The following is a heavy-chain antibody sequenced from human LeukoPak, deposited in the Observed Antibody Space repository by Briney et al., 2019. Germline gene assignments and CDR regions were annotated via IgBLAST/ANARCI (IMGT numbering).Heavy chain of an antibody. V-gene: IGHV3-11*01. Sequence: GGSLRLSCAASGFTFSDYYMSWIRQAPGKGLEWVSYISSSGSTIYYADSVKGRFTISRDNAKNSLYLQMNSLRAEDTAVYYCARFSSSWQDYYGMDVWGQGTTVTVSS. CDR1: GFTFSDYY. CDR2: ISSSGSTI. J-gene: IGHJ6*02. CDR3: ARFSSSWQDYYGMDV. D-gene: IGHD6-13*01.